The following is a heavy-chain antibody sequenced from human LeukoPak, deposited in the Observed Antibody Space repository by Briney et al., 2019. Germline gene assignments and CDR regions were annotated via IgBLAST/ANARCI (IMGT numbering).Heavy chain of an antibody. CDR3: ARQGNRKRFDY. V-gene: IGHV1-2*02. D-gene: IGHD1-14*01. CDR2: INPNSGGT. J-gene: IGHJ4*02. Sequence: ASVSVSYTPSGYTFTPYYMHWVRQAPGHGLEWMGWINPNSGGTNYAQTFQGRVTMTRDTSISTAYMGQSRLRSDDTAVYYCARQGNRKRFDYWGQGTLVTVSS. CDR1: GYTFTPYY.